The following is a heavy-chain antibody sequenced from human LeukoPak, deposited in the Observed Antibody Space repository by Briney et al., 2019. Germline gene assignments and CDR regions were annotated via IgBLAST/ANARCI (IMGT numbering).Heavy chain of an antibody. J-gene: IGHJ4*02. CDR2: INHSGST. V-gene: IGHV4-34*01. Sequence: SETLSLTCTVSGGSISSYYWSWIRQPPGKGLEWIGEINHSGSTNYNPSLKSRVTISVDTSKNQFSLKLSSVTAADTAVYYCARGDSYDYVWGSYRYGYFDYWGQGTLVTVSS. D-gene: IGHD3-16*02. CDR3: ARGDSYDYVWGSYRYGYFDY. CDR1: GGSISSYY.